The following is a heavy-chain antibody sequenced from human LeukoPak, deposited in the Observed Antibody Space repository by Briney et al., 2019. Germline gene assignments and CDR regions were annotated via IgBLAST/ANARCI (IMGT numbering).Heavy chain of an antibody. CDR2: ISAHNGNT. Sequence: ASVKVSCKASGYIFTSYGISWVRQAPGQGLEWMGWISAHNGNTNYAQKLQGRVTMTTDTSTSTAYMELRSLRSDDTAVYYCARDSPYYDTSGYGGGSAFDMWGQGTMVTVSS. V-gene: IGHV1-18*01. CDR3: ARDSPYYDTSGYGGGSAFDM. CDR1: GYIFTSYG. J-gene: IGHJ3*02. D-gene: IGHD3-22*01.